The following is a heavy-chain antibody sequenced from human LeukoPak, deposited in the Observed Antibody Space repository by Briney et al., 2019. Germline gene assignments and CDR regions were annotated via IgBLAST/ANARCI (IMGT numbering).Heavy chain of an antibody. CDR3: ARSSGGYSYGYLHS. CDR1: GGSISSYY. Sequence: SETLSLTCTVSGGSISSYYWSWIRQPPGKGLEWIGNIYYSGSTNYNPSLKSRVTISVDASKNQFALKLTSVTAADTAVYYCARSSGGYSYGYLHSWGQGTLVTVSS. J-gene: IGHJ4*02. D-gene: IGHD5-18*01. CDR2: IYYSGST. V-gene: IGHV4-59*08.